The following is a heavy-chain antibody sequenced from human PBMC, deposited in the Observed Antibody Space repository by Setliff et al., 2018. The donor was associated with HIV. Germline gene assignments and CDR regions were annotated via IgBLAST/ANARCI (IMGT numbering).Heavy chain of an antibody. J-gene: IGHJ6*03. CDR1: GFTFSTYG. CDR3: AKARGLATVPYYYYYMDV. CDR2: IRYDGSNK. V-gene: IGHV3-30*02. D-gene: IGHD2-2*01. Sequence: QPGGSLRLSCVASGFTFSTYGMHWVRQAPGKGLEWVAFIRYDGSNKYYADSVKGRFTISRDSSMNTLYLQMNSLRAEDTAVYYCAKARGLATVPYYYYYMDVWGKGTTVTVSS.